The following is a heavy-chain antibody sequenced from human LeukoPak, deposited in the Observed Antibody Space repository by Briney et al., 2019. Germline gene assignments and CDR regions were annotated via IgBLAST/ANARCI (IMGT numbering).Heavy chain of an antibody. CDR1: GGSITRINS. CDR3: ARRYHDSSSTD. V-gene: IGHV4-4*02. Sequence: SETLSPTCAVYGGSITRINSGNWVRQPPGKGLEWIGEIYHSGSTNYNPSLKSRVTISVDKSNNQFSLKLSSVTAADTAVYYCARRYHDSSSTDWGEGTLVTVSS. CDR2: IYHSGST. J-gene: IGHJ4*02. D-gene: IGHD3-22*01.